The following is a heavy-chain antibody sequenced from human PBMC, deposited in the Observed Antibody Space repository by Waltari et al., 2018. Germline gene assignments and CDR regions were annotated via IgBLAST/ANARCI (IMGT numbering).Heavy chain of an antibody. CDR2: INPNSGGT. J-gene: IGHJ4*02. Sequence: QVQLVQSGAEVKKPGAAVKVSCKASGYTFTGYYTTWVRPAPGQGLGWMGWINPNSGGTNYAQKFQGRVTMTRDTSISTAYMELSRLRSDDTAVYYCARGGVLQLPISREFDYWGQGTLVTVSS. CDR1: GYTFTGYY. D-gene: IGHD2-2*01. CDR3: ARGGVLQLPISREFDY. V-gene: IGHV1-2*02.